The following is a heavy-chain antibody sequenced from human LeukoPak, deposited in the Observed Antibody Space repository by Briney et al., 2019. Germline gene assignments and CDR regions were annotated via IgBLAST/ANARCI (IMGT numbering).Heavy chain of an antibody. CDR1: GFTFSNTW. CDR2: IKTKSEGGTT. J-gene: IGHJ4*02. Sequence: GGSLRLSCVGSGFTFSNTWMNWVRRAPGKGLEWVGRIKTKSEGGTTHYAAHVKGRFTISRDDSKKTIFLQMNSLKIEDTAIYFCAADLDAYNTLDSWGQGALVTVSS. V-gene: IGHV3-15*01. D-gene: IGHD5-24*01. CDR3: AADLDAYNTLDS.